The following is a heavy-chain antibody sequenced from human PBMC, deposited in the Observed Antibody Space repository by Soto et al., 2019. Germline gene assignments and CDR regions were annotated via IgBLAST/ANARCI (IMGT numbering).Heavy chain of an antibody. V-gene: IGHV3-7*01. CDR2: VKQDGGEK. D-gene: IGHD6-19*01. CDR1: GFNFNQYW. Sequence: EAQLVESGGGLVQPGGSLRLSCSASGFNFNQYWMSWVRQAPGKGLEWVANVKQDGGEKNYVDSVRGRFTISRDNTKNSLYLQMDSLRVEGTALYYCASGGGWSFDHWGQGTLVTVSS. J-gene: IGHJ4*02. CDR3: ASGGGWSFDH.